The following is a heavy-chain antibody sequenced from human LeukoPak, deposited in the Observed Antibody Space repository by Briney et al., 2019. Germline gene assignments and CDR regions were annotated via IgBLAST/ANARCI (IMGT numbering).Heavy chain of an antibody. J-gene: IGHJ4*02. Sequence: GGSLRLSCAASGFTFSSYWMSWVRQAPGKGLEWVANIKQDGSEKYYVDSVKGRFTISRDNAKNSLYLQMNSLRAEDTAVYYCARDRFDIAARPFDYWGQGTLVTVSS. V-gene: IGHV3-7*01. CDR3: ARDRFDIAARPFDY. D-gene: IGHD6-6*01. CDR1: GFTFSSYW. CDR2: IKQDGSEK.